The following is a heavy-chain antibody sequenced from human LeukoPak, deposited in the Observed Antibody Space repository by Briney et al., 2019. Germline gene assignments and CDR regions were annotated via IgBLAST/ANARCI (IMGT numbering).Heavy chain of an antibody. D-gene: IGHD3-9*01. J-gene: IGHJ4*02. CDR3: AHGQLGGYFDWLSFDY. V-gene: IGHV2-5*02. CDR2: IYWDDDK. CDR1: GFSLSTSGVG. Sequence: SGPTLVNPTQTLTLTCTFSGFSLSTSGVGVGWIRQPPGKALEWLALIYWDDDKRYSPSLKSRLTITKDTSKNQVVLTMTNMDPVDTATYYCAHGQLGGYFDWLSFDYWGQGTLVTVSS.